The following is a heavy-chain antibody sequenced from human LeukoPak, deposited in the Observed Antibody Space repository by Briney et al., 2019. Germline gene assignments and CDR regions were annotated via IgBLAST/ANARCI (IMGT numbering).Heavy chain of an antibody. V-gene: IGHV3-21*06. CDR2: IRSESTFT. J-gene: IGHJ4*02. CDR3: ARVDFGDYFDTSDYHFFDF. CDR1: GFTFTAFS. Sequence: GGSLRLSCAASGFTFTAFSMSWVRQAPGKALEWVSSIRSESTFTSYPDSVKGRFTISRDNAKNSLHLQMNSLRAEDTAVYFCARVDFGDYFDTSDYHFFDFWGQGTLVTVSS. D-gene: IGHD3-22*01.